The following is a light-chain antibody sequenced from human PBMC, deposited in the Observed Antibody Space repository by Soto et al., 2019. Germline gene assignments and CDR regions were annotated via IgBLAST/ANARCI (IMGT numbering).Light chain of an antibody. CDR3: SSYVGNNNLV. Sequence: QSVLTQPPSASGSPGQSVTISCTGTFNDVGGYNYVSWYQQHPGKAPKVIIYEVYKRPSGVPDRFSGSKSGKTASLTVSGLQADDEADYYCSSYVGNNNLVFGGGTKLPVL. J-gene: IGLJ3*02. CDR1: FNDVGGYNY. CDR2: EVY. V-gene: IGLV2-8*01.